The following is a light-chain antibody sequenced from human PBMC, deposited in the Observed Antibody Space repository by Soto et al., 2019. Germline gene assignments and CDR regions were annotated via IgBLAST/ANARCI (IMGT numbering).Light chain of an antibody. Sequence: QSVLTQPASVSGSPGQSITISCTGTISDVGGYNYVSWYQQHPGKAPKFMIYEVSNRPSGVSSRFSGSKSDNTASLTISGLQAEDEANYYCSSYTGSNIVFGGGTKLTVL. V-gene: IGLV2-14*01. CDR3: SSYTGSNIV. J-gene: IGLJ3*02. CDR2: EVS. CDR1: ISDVGGYNY.